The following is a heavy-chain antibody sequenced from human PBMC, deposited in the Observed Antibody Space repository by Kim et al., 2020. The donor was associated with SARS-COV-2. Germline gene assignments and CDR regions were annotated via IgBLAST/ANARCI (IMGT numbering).Heavy chain of an antibody. Sequence: GGSLRLSCVASGFRFSRYWMTWVRQAPGKGLEYVACMKSDVCEKKYVDAVKGRFTISRDNAKNSMYLQMNSLRAEDTAVYYCSTCGDLMPNDDIGAPWGQGTLVTVSS. CDR2: MKSDVCEK. CDR1: GFRFSRYW. CDR3: STCGDLMPNDDIGAP. V-gene: IGHV3-7*02. D-gene: IGHD2-21*01. J-gene: IGHJ5*02.